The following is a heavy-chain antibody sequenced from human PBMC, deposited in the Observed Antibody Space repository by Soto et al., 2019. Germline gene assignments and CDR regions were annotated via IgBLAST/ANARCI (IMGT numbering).Heavy chain of an antibody. V-gene: IGHV4-34*12. CDR2: IFHGGST. Sequence: SETLSLTCAVYGGSFSGYFWSWIRQPPGKGLEWIGEIFHGGSTNYSPSLKSRVTISVDTSKNQFSLELSSVTAADTAIYYCATRITVFGLLIPPFDPWGQGTQVTV. D-gene: IGHD3-3*01. CDR3: ATRITVFGLLIPPFDP. CDR1: GGSFSGYF. J-gene: IGHJ5*02.